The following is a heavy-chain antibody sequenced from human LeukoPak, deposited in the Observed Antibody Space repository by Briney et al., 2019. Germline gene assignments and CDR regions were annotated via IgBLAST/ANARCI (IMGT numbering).Heavy chain of an antibody. Sequence: GGSLRLSCVGSGFTFINYAMTWVCQSPGRGLEYVSSSSGSGASTHYADSVKGRFTISRDNSRNTLYLEMSSLRAEDSALYYCAKDRAPYGSGGGEDYFDLWGRGTLVTVSS. V-gene: IGHV3-23*01. CDR2: SSGSGAST. J-gene: IGHJ2*01. CDR3: AKDRAPYGSGGGEDYFDL. D-gene: IGHD3-10*01. CDR1: GFTFINYA.